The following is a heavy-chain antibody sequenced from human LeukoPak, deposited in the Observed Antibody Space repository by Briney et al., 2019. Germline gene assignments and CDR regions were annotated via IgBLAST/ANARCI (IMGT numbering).Heavy chain of an antibody. Sequence: SETLSLTCAVYGGSFSGYYWSWIRQPPGKGLEWIGEINHSGSTNYNPSLKSRVTISVDTSKNQFSLQLNSVTPEDTAVYYCARDSIRVWDSYGYVYYYYGMDVWGQGTTVTVSS. J-gene: IGHJ6*02. CDR1: GGSFSGYY. CDR3: ARDSIRVWDSYGYVYYYYGMDV. V-gene: IGHV4-34*01. CDR2: INHSGST. D-gene: IGHD5-18*01.